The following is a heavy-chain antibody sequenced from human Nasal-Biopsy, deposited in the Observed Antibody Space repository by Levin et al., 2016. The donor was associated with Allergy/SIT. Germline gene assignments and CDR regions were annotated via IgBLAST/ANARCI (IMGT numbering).Heavy chain of an antibody. D-gene: IGHD3-10*01. CDR2: ISWDATKT. CDR3: ARDMGYSGFSLDY. J-gene: IGHJ4*02. CDR1: GFTFNDHT. V-gene: IGHV3-43*01. Sequence: LSLTCVASGFTFNDHTIHWIRQVPGKGLEWVCLISWDATKTYCADSVKGRFTISRDNSKNSVFLQMNRLRTEDTALYYCARDMGYSGFSLDYWGQGTLVTVSS.